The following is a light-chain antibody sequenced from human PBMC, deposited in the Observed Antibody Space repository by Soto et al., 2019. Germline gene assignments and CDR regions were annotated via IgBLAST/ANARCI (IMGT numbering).Light chain of an antibody. CDR2: SNS. J-gene: IGLJ1*01. Sequence: QSVLTQPPSASGTPGQRVTISCSGSSSNIGRNTVNWYQQLPGTAPKRLIYSNSQRPSGVPDRFSGSKSGTSASLAISGLQYEEEADYYCAAWDDSLNGSYVFGTGTKLTVL. CDR1: SSNIGRNT. V-gene: IGLV1-44*01. CDR3: AAWDDSLNGSYV.